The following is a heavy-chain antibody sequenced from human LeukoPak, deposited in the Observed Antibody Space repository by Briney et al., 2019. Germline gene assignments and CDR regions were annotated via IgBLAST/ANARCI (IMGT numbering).Heavy chain of an antibody. V-gene: IGHV3-23*01. J-gene: IGHJ6*03. CDR1: GFTFSSYA. Sequence: GGSLRLPCAASGFTFSSYAMSWFRQAPGKGLEWVSAISGSGGSTYYADSVKGRFTISRDNSKNTLYLQMNSLRAEDTAVYYCARVMGVALNMDVWGKGTTVTVSS. D-gene: IGHD3-16*01. CDR3: ARVMGVALNMDV. CDR2: ISGSGGST.